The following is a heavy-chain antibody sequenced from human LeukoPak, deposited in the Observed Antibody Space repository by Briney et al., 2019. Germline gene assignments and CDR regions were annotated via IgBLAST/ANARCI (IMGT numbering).Heavy chain of an antibody. Sequence: PGGSLRLSCAASGFTFSHYWMTWVRQASGKGLEWVAQINQDGSEEYYMDSVKARFTISRDNAKNSVFLQMNSLRAEDTAVYYCVREGGVSGYDFLDYWAKETLVTVPS. CDR2: INQDGSEE. V-gene: IGHV3-7*01. J-gene: IGHJ4*02. D-gene: IGHD5-12*01. CDR1: GFTFSHYW. CDR3: VREGGVSGYDFLDY.